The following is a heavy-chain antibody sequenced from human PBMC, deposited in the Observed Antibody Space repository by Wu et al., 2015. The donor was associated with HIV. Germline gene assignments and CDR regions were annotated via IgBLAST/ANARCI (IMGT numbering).Heavy chain of an antibody. Sequence: QVQLVQSGAEVKKPGASVKVSCKASGYTFTSYGISWVRQAPGQGLEWMGWISAYNGNTNYAQKLQGRVTMTTDTSTSTAYMELNSLRSEDMAVYYCARAGAYYYGSGSLYYGMDVWGQGTTVTVSS. J-gene: IGHJ6*02. CDR1: GYTFTSYG. CDR2: ISAYNGNT. D-gene: IGHD3-10*01. V-gene: IGHV1-18*03. CDR3: ARAGAYYYGSGSLYYGMDV.